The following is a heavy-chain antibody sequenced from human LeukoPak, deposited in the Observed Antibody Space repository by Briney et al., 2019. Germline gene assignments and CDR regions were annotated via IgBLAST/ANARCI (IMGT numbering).Heavy chain of an antibody. CDR2: ISGSGGST. D-gene: IGHD3-9*01. Sequence: GGSLRLSCAASGLTFSIYAMSWVRQAPGKGLEWVSAISGSGGSTYYADSVKGRFTISRDNSKNTLYLQMNSLRAEDTAVYYCAKPIYDILTGYYYYWGQGTLVTVSS. V-gene: IGHV3-23*01. J-gene: IGHJ4*02. CDR1: GLTFSIYA. CDR3: AKPIYDILTGYYYY.